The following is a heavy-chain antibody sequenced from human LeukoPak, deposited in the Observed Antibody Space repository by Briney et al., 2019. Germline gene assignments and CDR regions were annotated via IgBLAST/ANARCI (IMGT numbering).Heavy chain of an antibody. J-gene: IGHJ6*03. CDR3: TRPPGARYYYYYYMDV. CDR2: IRSKSYGGTT. CDR1: GFTFGDYA. Sequence: GRSLRLPCTAAGFTFGDYAMSWVPQAPGKGVEGVGFIRSKSYGGTTEYAASVKGRFTISRYDAKSIAYLQMNSLKTDDTAVYYCTRPPGARYYYYYYMDVWGKGTTVTVSS. V-gene: IGHV3-49*04.